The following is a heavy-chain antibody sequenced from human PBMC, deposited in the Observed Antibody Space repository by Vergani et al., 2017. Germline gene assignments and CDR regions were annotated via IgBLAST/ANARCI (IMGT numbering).Heavy chain of an antibody. V-gene: IGHV3-30*02. CDR3: SYGMDV. CDR2: IQFDGSNQ. CDR1: GFTLSNYD. Sequence: QVQLVESGGGVVQRGGSLRLSCATSGFTLSNYDMQWIRQGPGKGLEFVAFIQFDGSNQYYADSVKGRFTLSRDISKNTLHLQLNSLRVEDTAVYFCSYGMDVWGQGTTVTVSS. J-gene: IGHJ6*02.